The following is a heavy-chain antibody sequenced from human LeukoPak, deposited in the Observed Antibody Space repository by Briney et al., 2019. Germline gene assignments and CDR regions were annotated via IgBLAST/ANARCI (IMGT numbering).Heavy chain of an antibody. CDR1: GGSISSSSYY. CDR3: ARHVYYDILTGHYNPLEFDY. Sequence: SETLSLTCTVSGGSISSSSYYWGWIRQPPGKGLEWIGSIYYSGSTYYNPSLKSRVTISVDTSKNQFSLKLSSVTAADTAVYYCARHVYYDILTGHYNPLEFDYWGQGTLVTVSS. CDR2: IYYSGST. D-gene: IGHD3-9*01. J-gene: IGHJ4*02. V-gene: IGHV4-39*01.